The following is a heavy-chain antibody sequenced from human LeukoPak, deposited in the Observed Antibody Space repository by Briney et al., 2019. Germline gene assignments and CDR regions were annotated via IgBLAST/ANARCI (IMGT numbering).Heavy chain of an antibody. J-gene: IGHJ4*02. CDR1: GFTFSSYA. CDR3: VRKYENLDY. CDR2: ISGSGGST. D-gene: IGHD3-3*01. Sequence: PGRSLRLSCAASGFTFSSYAMTWVRQAPGKGLEWVSSISGSGGSTNYADSVKGRFTISRDNAKNTLYLQMNSLRAEDTAVYYCVRKYENLDYWGQGTLVTVSS. V-gene: IGHV3-23*01.